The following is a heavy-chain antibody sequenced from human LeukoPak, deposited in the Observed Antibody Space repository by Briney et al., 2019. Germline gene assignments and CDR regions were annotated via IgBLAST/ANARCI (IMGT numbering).Heavy chain of an antibody. J-gene: IGHJ3*02. Sequence: SETLSLTCTVSGGSISSGSYYWGWIRQPPGKGLEWIGSIYYSGSTYYNPSLKSRVTISVDTSKNQFSLKLSYVTAADTAVYYCARHGTYSSNNDAFDIWGQGTMVTVSS. CDR2: IYYSGST. CDR1: GGSISSGSYY. CDR3: ARHGTYSSNNDAFDI. D-gene: IGHD6-13*01. V-gene: IGHV4-39*01.